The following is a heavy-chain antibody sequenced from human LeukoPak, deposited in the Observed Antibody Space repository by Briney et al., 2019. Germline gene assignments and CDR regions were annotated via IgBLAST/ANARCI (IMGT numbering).Heavy chain of an antibody. CDR1: GFAFNTYS. D-gene: IGHD3-3*01. CDR3: ARDWADFWSGYPVTPLVDY. CDR2: ITTSSTTK. V-gene: IGHV3-48*02. Sequence: PGGSLRLSCAASGFAFNTYSMNWVRQAPGKGLQWVSSITTSSTTKYYADSVKGRFTISRDNAKNSLYLQMDSLRDEDTAVYYCARDWADFWSGYPVTPLVDYWGQGTLVTVSS. J-gene: IGHJ4*02.